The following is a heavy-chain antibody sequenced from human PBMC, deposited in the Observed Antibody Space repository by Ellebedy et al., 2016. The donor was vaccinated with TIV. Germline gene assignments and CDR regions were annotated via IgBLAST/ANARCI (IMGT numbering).Heavy chain of an antibody. CDR3: ARGPRFGESSFDY. D-gene: IGHD3-10*01. CDR1: GFTFSSNA. V-gene: IGHV3-48*02. CDR2: ISSSGATT. Sequence: GESLKISCAASGFTFSSNAMNWVRQAPGKGLEWVSGISSSGATTYYADSVKGRFTISRDNAKNSLSLQMNSLRDEDTAVYYCARGPRFGESSFDYWGQGTLVTVSS. J-gene: IGHJ4*02.